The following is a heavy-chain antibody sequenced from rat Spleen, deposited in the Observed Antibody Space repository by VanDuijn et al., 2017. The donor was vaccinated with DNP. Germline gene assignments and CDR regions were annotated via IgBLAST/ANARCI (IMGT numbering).Heavy chain of an antibody. Sequence: EVQLVESGGGLVQPGRSLKLSCAASGFTFSNYDMAWVRQAPTKGLEWVASISPSGGSTYFRDSVKGRFTVSRDNAKSSLYLQMNSLKSEDTATYYCARALWVSWYFDFWGPGTMVTVSS. D-gene: IGHD1-7*01. CDR3: ARALWVSWYFDF. V-gene: IGHV5-25*01. CDR1: GFTFSNYD. J-gene: IGHJ1*01. CDR2: ISPSGGST.